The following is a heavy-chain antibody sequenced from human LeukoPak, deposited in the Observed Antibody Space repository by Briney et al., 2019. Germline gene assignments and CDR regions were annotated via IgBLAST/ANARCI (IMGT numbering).Heavy chain of an antibody. CDR3: ARDLSDGMGIPAAGTEL. CDR1: GGSINSYY. Sequence: SETLSLTCTVSGGSINSYYWGWIRQPPGKGLEWIGYIYYSGSTNYNPSLKSRVTISVDTSKNQSSLKLSSVTAADTAVYYCARDLSDGMGIPAAGTELWGQGSLVTVSS. V-gene: IGHV4-59*01. J-gene: IGHJ4*02. D-gene: IGHD6-13*01. CDR2: IYYSGST.